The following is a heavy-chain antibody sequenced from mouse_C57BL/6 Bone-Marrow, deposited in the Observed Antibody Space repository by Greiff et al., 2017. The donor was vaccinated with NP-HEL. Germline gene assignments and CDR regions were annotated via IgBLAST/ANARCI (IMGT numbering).Heavy chain of an antibody. CDR3: ARGASDYGLYFDY. CDR1: GYTFTSYW. J-gene: IGHJ2*01. V-gene: IGHV1-53*01. CDR2: INPRNGGT. Sequence: VQLQQPGTELVKPGASVKLSCKASGYTFTSYWMHWVKQRPGQGLEWIGNINPRNGGTNYNEQFKSKATLTVDKSSSTAYMQISSLTSEDSAVYYCARGASDYGLYFDYWGQGTTLTVSS. D-gene: IGHD1-1*01.